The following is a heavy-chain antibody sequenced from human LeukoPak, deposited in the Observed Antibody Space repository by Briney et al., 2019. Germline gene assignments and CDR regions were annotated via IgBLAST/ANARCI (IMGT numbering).Heavy chain of an antibody. CDR2: IRSTDNGYAT. CDR3: TGNYYGSGSYADFDY. J-gene: IGHJ4*02. V-gene: IGHV3-73*01. D-gene: IGHD3-10*01. Sequence: GGSLRLSCAASGFTFSGSALHWVREASGKGLEWGGRIRSTDNGYATAYAAWVKGRFTSSRDDSKNKAYLQMDSLKTEDTAVYCCTGNYYGSGSYADFDYWGQGTLVTVSS. CDR1: GFTFSGSA.